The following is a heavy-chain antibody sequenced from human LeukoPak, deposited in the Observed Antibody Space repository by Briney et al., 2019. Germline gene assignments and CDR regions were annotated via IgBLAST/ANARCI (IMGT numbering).Heavy chain of an antibody. Sequence: PSETLSLTCTVSGGSISSGSYYWSWIRQPAGKGLEWIGRIYTSGSTNYNPSLKSRVTISVDTSKNQFSLKLSSVTAADTAVYYRARVDVEMATRDAFDIWGQGTMVTVSS. D-gene: IGHD5-24*01. CDR3: ARVDVEMATRDAFDI. V-gene: IGHV4-61*02. CDR1: GGSISSGSYY. J-gene: IGHJ3*02. CDR2: IYTSGST.